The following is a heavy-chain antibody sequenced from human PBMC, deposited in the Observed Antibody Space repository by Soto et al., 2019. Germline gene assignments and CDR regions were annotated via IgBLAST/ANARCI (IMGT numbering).Heavy chain of an antibody. Sequence: EVQLVESGGGLVQPGGYLRLSCVASGFTFSSYSMNWVRQAPGKGLEWVSYISSNSRFIHYADSVKGRFTISRDNAKNSLYLQTNSRSDEETDVSYCARDFAWAFDYWGQGTRLTVSP. J-gene: IGHJ4*02. CDR3: ARDFAWAFDY. CDR1: GFTFSSYS. V-gene: IGHV3-48*02. D-gene: IGHD1-26*01. CDR2: ISSNSRFI.